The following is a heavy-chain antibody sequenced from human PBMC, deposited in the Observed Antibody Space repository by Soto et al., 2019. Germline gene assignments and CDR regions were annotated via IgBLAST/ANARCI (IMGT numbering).Heavy chain of an antibody. CDR1: GFSFSIYW. J-gene: IGHJ4*02. CDR2: IKYDGSEK. Sequence: PGGSLRLSCGASGFSFSIYWMSWVRQAPEKGLEWVANIKYDGSEKNYVDSVKGRFTISRDNAKNSLYLQLDSLRAEDTAVYYCAVGGNIDYCGPGTLVTVSS. V-gene: IGHV3-7*03. CDR3: AVGGNIDY. D-gene: IGHD3-16*01.